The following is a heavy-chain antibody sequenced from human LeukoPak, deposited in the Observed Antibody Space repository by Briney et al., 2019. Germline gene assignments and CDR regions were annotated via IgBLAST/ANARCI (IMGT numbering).Heavy chain of an antibody. CDR2: IYSGGST. CDR3: ARVDCSSTSCPYHYGMDV. Sequence: GGSLRLSCAASGFTVSSNYMSWVRQAPGKGLEWVSVIYSGGSTYYADSVKGRFTISRDNSKNTLYLQMNSLRAEDTAVYYCARVDCSSTSCPYHYGMDVWGKGTTVTVSS. V-gene: IGHV3-53*01. J-gene: IGHJ6*04. CDR1: GFTVSSNY. D-gene: IGHD2-2*01.